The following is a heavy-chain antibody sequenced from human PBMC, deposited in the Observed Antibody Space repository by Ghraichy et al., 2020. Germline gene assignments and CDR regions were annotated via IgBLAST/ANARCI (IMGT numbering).Heavy chain of an antibody. J-gene: IGHJ2*01. CDR3: ARGRSFWGSVQTYWYFDL. Sequence: SETLSLTCALSGGSISGHYWSWIRQPPGKGLEWIGEISHTGGTNYNPSLKSRVTMSVNTSKNQFSLSLNSVTAADTAVFYCARGRSFWGSVQTYWYFDLWGRGTLVTVSS. CDR1: GGSISGHY. CDR2: ISHTGGT. D-gene: IGHD7-27*01. V-gene: IGHV4-34*01.